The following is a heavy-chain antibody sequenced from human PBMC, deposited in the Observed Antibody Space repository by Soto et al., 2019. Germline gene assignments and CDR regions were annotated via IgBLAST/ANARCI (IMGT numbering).Heavy chain of an antibody. D-gene: IGHD1-26*01. CDR2: IYSGGST. CDR3: ARSRASKWELLVDAFDI. J-gene: IGHJ3*02. Sequence: PVRSMRLRCAAFWFNVSGNYMSWVRQAPGKWLEWVSVIYSGGSTYYADSVKGRFTISRDNSKNTLYLQINSLRAEETAVYYCARSRASKWELLVDAFDIWGQGTMVTVSS. V-gene: IGHV3-53*01. CDR1: WFNVSGNY.